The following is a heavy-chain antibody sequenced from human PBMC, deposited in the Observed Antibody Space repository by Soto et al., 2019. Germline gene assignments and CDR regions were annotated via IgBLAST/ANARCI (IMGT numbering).Heavy chain of an antibody. CDR3: ARDESFYGSGFEY. V-gene: IGHV1-18*01. Sequence: ASVKVSCKASSYTFTSYGIKLLRHSPGQGLEWVGWIGVYNYDTKYAQKLQGRVTLTTEISTSTVYMELRSLRSDDTAVYYCARDESFYGSGFEYWGPGTLVTVSS. D-gene: IGHD3-10*01. CDR2: IGVYNYDT. CDR1: SYTFTSYG. J-gene: IGHJ4*02.